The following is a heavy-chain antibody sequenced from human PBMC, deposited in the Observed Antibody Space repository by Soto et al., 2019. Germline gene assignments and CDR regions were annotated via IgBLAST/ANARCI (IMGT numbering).Heavy chain of an antibody. Sequence: GGSLRLSCAASGFTFSSYWMSWVRQAPGKGLEWVANIKQDGSEKYYVDSVKGRFTISRDNAKNSLYLQMNSLRAEDTAVYYCARDLNYDFWSGPGYFDYWGQGTLVTVSS. D-gene: IGHD3-3*01. J-gene: IGHJ4*02. CDR1: GFTFSSYW. CDR3: ARDLNYDFWSGPGYFDY. V-gene: IGHV3-7*01. CDR2: IKQDGSEK.